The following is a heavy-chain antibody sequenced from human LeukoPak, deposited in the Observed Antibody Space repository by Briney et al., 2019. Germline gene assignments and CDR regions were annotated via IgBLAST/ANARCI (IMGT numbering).Heavy chain of an antibody. CDR1: GLIFSNAW. CDR3: ARARYSGSYHGYFDY. J-gene: IGHJ4*02. V-gene: IGHV3-15*07. Sequence: GGSLRLSCAASGLIFSNAWINWVRQAPGKGLEWVGRIKSKTDGGTTDYAAPVKGRFTISRDDSKNMLHLQLNSLKTEDTAVYYCARARYSGSYHGYFDYWGQGTLVTVSS. CDR2: IKSKTDGGTT. D-gene: IGHD3-10*01.